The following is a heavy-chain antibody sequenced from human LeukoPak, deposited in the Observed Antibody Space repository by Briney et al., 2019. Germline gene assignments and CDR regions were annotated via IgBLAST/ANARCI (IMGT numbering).Heavy chain of an antibody. J-gene: IGHJ4*02. CDR2: ISSSSSTI. Sequence: GGSLRLSCAASGFTFSSYSMNWVRQAPGNGLEWVSYISSSSSTIYYADSVKGRFTISRDNAKNSLYLQMNSLRAEDTAVYYCGRSGYTSFDYWGQGTLVTVSS. CDR3: GRSGYTSFDY. V-gene: IGHV3-48*01. CDR1: GFTFSSYS. D-gene: IGHD3-3*01.